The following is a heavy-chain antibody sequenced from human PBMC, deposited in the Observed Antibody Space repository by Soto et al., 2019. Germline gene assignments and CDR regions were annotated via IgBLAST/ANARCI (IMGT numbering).Heavy chain of an antibody. V-gene: IGHV1-58*01. CDR3: AAVDYYDSSGLDY. CDR2: IVVGSGNT. D-gene: IGHD3-22*01. CDR1: GFTFTSSA. J-gene: IGHJ4*02. Sequence: SVKVSCKASGFTFTSSAVQWVRQARGQRLEWIGWIVVGSGNTNYAQKFQERVTITRDMSTSTAYMELSSLRPEDTAVYYCAAVDYYDSSGLDYWGQGTLVTVSS.